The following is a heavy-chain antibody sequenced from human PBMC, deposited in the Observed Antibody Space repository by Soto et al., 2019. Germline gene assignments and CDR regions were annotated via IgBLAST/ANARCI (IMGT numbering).Heavy chain of an antibody. CDR1: GYSFTSYW. D-gene: IGHD3-10*01. V-gene: IGHV5-10-1*01. CDR2: IDPSDSYT. J-gene: IGHJ4*02. CDR3: ARLGYGSGSYRPFDY. Sequence: VESLKISCKGSGYSFTSYWISWVRQMPGKGLEWMGRIDPSDSYTNYSPSFQGHVTISADKSISTAYLQWSSLKASDTAMYYCARLGYGSGSYRPFDYWGQGTLVTVSS.